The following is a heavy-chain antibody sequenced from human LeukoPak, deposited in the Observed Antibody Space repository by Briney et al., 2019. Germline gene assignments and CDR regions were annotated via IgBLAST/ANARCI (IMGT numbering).Heavy chain of an antibody. D-gene: IGHD2-8*01. Sequence: SETLSLTCAVYGGSFSGYYWSWIRQPPGKGLEWIGVINHSGSTNYNPSLKSRVTISVDTSKNQFSLKLSSVTAADTAVYYCARANGRYYYYYGMDVWGQGTTVTVSS. CDR1: GGSFSGYY. J-gene: IGHJ6*02. V-gene: IGHV4-34*01. CDR3: ARANGRYYYYYGMDV. CDR2: INHSGST.